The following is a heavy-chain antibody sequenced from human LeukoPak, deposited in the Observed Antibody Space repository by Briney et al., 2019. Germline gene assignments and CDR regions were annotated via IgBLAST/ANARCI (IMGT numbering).Heavy chain of an antibody. D-gene: IGHD6-6*01. CDR3: ARESSFDY. CDR1: GYTFTSYG. CDR2: ITTYNGNT. Sequence: ASVMVSCKASGYTFTSYGIIWVRQAPGQGLQWMGGITTYNGNTNYAQNLQGRVTMTTDTSTSTAYMELRNLISDDTAVYFCARESSFDYWGQGTLVTVSS. V-gene: IGHV1-18*01. J-gene: IGHJ4*02.